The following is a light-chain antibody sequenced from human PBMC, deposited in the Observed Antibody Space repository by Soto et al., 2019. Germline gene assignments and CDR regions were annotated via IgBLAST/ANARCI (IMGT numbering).Light chain of an antibody. J-gene: IGKJ1*01. CDR3: QQYGDMWT. V-gene: IGKV3-20*01. Sequence: DIELTQSPGTLSLSPGERATLNCRASQSVRSSYLAWYQQQPGQAPRLLIHGASRWATGIPDRFSGSGSGTDFTLTINRLEPEDFAVYFCQQYGDMWTFGQGTKVEIK. CDR2: GAS. CDR1: QSVRSSY.